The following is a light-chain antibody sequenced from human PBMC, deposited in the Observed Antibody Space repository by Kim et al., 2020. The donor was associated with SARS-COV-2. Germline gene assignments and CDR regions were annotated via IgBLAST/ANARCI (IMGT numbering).Light chain of an antibody. CDR2: GAS. Sequence: VSPGESATLSCRASQNIASNLAWYQQKPGQAPRLLIYGASTRATGVPARFGGSGSGTEFTLTISSLQSEDFAIYYCQLYNHWPLTFGQGTKVDIK. V-gene: IGKV3-15*01. J-gene: IGKJ1*01. CDR1: QNIASN. CDR3: QLYNHWPLT.